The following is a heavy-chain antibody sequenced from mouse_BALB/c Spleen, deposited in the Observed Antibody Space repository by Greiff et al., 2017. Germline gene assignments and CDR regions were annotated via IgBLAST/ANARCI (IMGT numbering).Heavy chain of an antibody. D-gene: IGHD1-2*01. CDR3: ARDLGRLRFAY. CDR1: GFTFTDYY. Sequence: EVKLVESGGGLVQPGGSLRLSCATSGFTFTDYYMSWVRQPPGKALEWLGFIRNKANGYTTEYSASVKGRFTISRDNSQSILYLQMNTLRAEDSATYYCARDLGRLRFAYWGQGTLVTVSA. V-gene: IGHV7-3*02. J-gene: IGHJ3*01. CDR2: IRNKANGYTT.